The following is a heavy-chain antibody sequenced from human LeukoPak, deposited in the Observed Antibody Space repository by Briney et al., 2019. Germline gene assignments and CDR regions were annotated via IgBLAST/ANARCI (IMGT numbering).Heavy chain of an antibody. Sequence: ASVKVSCKASGYTFTSYGISWVRQAPGQGLEWMGWISAYNGNTNYAQKLQGRVTMTTDTSTSTAYMELRSLRSDDTAVYYCAREGMASSPLGINYYYYGMDVWGQGTTVTVSS. CDR2: ISAYNGNT. CDR3: AREGMASSPLGINYYYYGMDV. D-gene: IGHD7-27*01. V-gene: IGHV1-18*01. J-gene: IGHJ6*02. CDR1: GYTFTSYG.